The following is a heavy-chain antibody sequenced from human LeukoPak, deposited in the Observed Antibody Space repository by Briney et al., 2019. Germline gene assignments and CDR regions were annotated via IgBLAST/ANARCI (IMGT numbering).Heavy chain of an antibody. D-gene: IGHD2-2*01. CDR2: INVDSTDI. V-gene: IGHV3-21*05. J-gene: IGHJ4*02. CDR3: ARDTYQPGLIDS. CDR1: GFPFSLYA. Sequence: GGSLRLSCAASGFPFSLYAMNGVRQASGKGLEGVSYINVDSTDIHYADSVKGRLSVSRDSARNTLYLQLSSLRAEDTAVYYCARDTYQPGLIDSWGQGTLVTV.